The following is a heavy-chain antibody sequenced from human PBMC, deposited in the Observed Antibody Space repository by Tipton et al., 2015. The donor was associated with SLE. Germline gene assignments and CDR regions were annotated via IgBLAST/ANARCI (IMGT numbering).Heavy chain of an antibody. D-gene: IGHD3-10*01. CDR3: ARDRIIMYRGALGV. J-gene: IGHJ6*04. Sequence: SLRLSCAASGFTFRDFAMHWVRQAPGKGLVWVSRINSDGSSTSYADSVKGRFTISRDNAKNTLYLQMNSLRAEDTAVYYCARDRIIMYRGALGVWGKGTTVTVSS. CDR2: INSDGSST. V-gene: IGHV3-74*01. CDR1: GFTFRDFA.